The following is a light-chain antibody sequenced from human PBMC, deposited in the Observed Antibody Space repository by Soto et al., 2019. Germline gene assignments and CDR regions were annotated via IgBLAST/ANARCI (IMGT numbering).Light chain of an antibody. V-gene: IGKV1-5*03. Sequence: DIQMTQSPSSLSASVGDRVTFTCRASQSISNWLAWYQQKPGKAPKLLIYKASTLESGVPSRFSGSGSGTEFTFTISSLQADDFAIYYCQKYNGYRLAFGGGTKVEIK. J-gene: IGKJ4*01. CDR1: QSISNW. CDR3: QKYNGYRLA. CDR2: KAS.